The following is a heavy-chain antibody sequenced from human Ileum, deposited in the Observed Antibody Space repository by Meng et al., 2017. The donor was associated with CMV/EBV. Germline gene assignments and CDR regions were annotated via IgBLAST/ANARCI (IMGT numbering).Heavy chain of an antibody. CDR1: GYTFSNYD. Sequence: KASGYTFSNYDIKWVRQAPGQGIEWMGWMNTDSGNTGYAQKFKGRVTMTMDTSISTAYMEMSSLRSEDTAVYYCARAGYSSRGWFDPWGQGTLVTVSS. D-gene: IGHD6-13*01. CDR2: MNTDSGNT. CDR3: ARAGYSSRGWFDP. J-gene: IGHJ5*02. V-gene: IGHV1-8*02.